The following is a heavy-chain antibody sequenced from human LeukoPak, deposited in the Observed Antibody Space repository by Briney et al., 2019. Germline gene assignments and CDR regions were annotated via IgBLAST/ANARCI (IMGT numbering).Heavy chain of an antibody. CDR1: GDSISSYY. CDR2: IYYSGST. Sequence: KPSETLSLTCNVSGDSISSYYWSWIRQPPGKGLEWIGYIYYSGSTNYNPSLKSRVTISVDTSKNQFSLRLSSVTAADTAVCYCARHTSMAHFDYWGQGTLVTVSS. D-gene: IGHD1-1*01. CDR3: ARHTSMAHFDY. V-gene: IGHV4-59*08. J-gene: IGHJ4*02.